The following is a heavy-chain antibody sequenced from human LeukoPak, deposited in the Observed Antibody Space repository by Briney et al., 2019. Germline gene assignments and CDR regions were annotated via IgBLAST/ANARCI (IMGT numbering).Heavy chain of an antibody. J-gene: IGHJ5*02. Sequence: MPSETLSLTCAVYGGSFSGYYWSWIRQPPGKGLEWIGEINHSGSTNYNPSLKSRVTISVDTSKNQFSLKLSPVTAADTAVYYCARGSSTSPFDPWGQGTLVTVSS. CDR2: INHSGST. CDR1: GGSFSGYY. D-gene: IGHD2-2*01. V-gene: IGHV4-34*01. CDR3: ARGSSTSPFDP.